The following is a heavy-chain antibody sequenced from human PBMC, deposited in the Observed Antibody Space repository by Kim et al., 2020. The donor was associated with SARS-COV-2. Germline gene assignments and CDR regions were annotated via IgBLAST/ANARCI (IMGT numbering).Heavy chain of an antibody. V-gene: IGHV3-9*01. J-gene: IGHJ4*01. CDR2: ISWNSGSI. D-gene: IGHD3-10*01. Sequence: GGSLRLSCAASGFTFDDYAMHWVRQAPGKGLEWVSGISWNSGSIGYADSVKGRFTISRDNAKNSLYLQMNSLRAEDTALYYCAKVYGSGSYYNAYYFDY. CDR1: GFTFDDYA. CDR3: AKVYGSGSYYNAYYFDY.